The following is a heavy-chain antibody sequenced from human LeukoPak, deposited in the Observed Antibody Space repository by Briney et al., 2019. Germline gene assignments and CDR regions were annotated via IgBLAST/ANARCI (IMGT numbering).Heavy chain of an antibody. V-gene: IGHV3-21*01. CDR3: ARAYVVVPAALDY. Sequence: GGPLTLFCAPSGYPFSIYRKKCAPHARGEGLECVSSISSSSSYIYYADSVKGRFTISRDNAKNSLYLQMNSLRAEDTAVYYCARAYVVVPAALDYWGQGTLVTVSS. D-gene: IGHD2-2*01. J-gene: IGHJ4*02. CDR2: ISSSSSYI. CDR1: GYPFSIYR.